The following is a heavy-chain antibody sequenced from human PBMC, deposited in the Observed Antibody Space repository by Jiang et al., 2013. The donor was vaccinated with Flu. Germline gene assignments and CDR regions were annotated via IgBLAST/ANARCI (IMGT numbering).Heavy chain of an antibody. J-gene: IGHJ3*02. CDR2: ISGSGGST. CDR3: AKDRGDIVVGEIAFDI. D-gene: IGHD2-15*01. CDR1: GFTFSSYA. Sequence: VQLLESGGGLVQPGGSLRLSCAASGFTFSSYAMSWVRQAPGKGLEWVSAISGSGGSTYYADSVKGRFTISRDNSKNTLYLQMNSLRAEDTAVYYCAKDRGDIVVGEIAFDIWGQGTMVTVSS. V-gene: IGHV3-23*01.